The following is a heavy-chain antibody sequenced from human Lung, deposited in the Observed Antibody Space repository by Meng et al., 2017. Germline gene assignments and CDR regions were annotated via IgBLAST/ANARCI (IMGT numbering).Heavy chain of an antibody. Sequence: HVQLQQSGAEGKEPGASLKGSGKASDYTFTGYGVCWVRQAPGQGLEWMAWLGAHPGDTSFAPKFLGRVTVTADTATATAYMELRSLRSDDTAVYYCARGTPGRSYCDYWGLGTLVTVSS. CDR1: DYTFTGYG. CDR2: LGAHPGDT. CDR3: ARGTPGRSYCDY. V-gene: IGHV1-18*01. J-gene: IGHJ4*02. D-gene: IGHD3-10*01.